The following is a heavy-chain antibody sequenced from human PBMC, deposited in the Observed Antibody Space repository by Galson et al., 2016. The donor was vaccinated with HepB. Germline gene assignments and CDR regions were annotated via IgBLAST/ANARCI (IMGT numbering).Heavy chain of an antibody. V-gene: IGHV1-3*01. Sequence: SVKVSCKASGYTFTSYAMHWVRQAPGQSLEWMAWINAGTGNTKYSLRLQGRVTITRDTSASTTYMELSSLGSEDTAVYYCARGGYCISTSCYHPIDYWGQGTLVTVSS. CDR3: ARGGYCISTSCYHPIDY. D-gene: IGHD2-2*01. CDR1: GYTFTSYA. J-gene: IGHJ4*02. CDR2: INAGTGNT.